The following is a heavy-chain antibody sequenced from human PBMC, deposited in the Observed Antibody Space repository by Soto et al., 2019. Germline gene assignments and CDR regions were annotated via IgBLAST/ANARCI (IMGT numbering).Heavy chain of an antibody. D-gene: IGHD2-2*01. J-gene: IGHJ4*02. CDR3: VKDRIVVVPAATGLRTVFDY. V-gene: IGHV3-64D*08. CDR2: ISSNGCST. Sequence: GGSLRLSCSASGFTFSSYAMHWVRQAPGKGLEYVSAISSNGCSTYYADSVKGRFTISRDNSKNTLYLQMSSLRAEDTAVYYCVKDRIVVVPAATGLRTVFDYWGQGTLVTVSS. CDR1: GFTFSSYA.